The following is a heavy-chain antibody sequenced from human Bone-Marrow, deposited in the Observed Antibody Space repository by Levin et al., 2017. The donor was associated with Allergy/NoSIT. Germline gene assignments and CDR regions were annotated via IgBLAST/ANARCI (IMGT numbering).Heavy chain of an antibody. CDR1: GFTFTSHW. J-gene: IGHJ4*02. CDR3: VRESFNTAWELDK. D-gene: IGHD4-23*01. Sequence: AGGSLRLSCVASGFTFTSHWMNWVRQVPGKGLVWAARINTFGHETKYADSVKGRFTISRDNARDTVYLQMNSLTVDDTGLYFCVRESFNTAWELDKWGQGTQVTVSS. V-gene: IGHV3-74*03. CDR2: INTFGHET.